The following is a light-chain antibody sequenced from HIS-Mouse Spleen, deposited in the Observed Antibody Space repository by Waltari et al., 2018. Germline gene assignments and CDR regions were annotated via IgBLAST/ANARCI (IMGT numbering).Light chain of an antibody. CDR1: SSDVGSYNL. V-gene: IGLV2-23*01. CDR2: EGS. CDR3: CSYAGSTFYV. J-gene: IGLJ1*01. Sequence: QSALTQPASVSGSTGQSITISCTGTSSDVGSYNLVSWYQQHPGKAPKLMIYEGSKRPSGVSNRFSGSKSGNTASLTISGLQAEDEADYYCCSYAGSTFYVFGTGTKVTVL.